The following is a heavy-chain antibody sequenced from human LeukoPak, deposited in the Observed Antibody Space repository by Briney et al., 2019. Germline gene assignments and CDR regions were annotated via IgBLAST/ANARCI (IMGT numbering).Heavy chain of an antibody. V-gene: IGHV3-30*18. CDR1: GFTFSSYG. Sequence: SGGSLRLSCAASGFTFSSYGMHWVRQAPGKGLEWVAVISYDGGNKYYADSVKGRFTIPRDNSKNTLYLQVNSLRAEDTAVYYCANENYYDSSGFPDHWGQGTLVTVSS. D-gene: IGHD3-22*01. J-gene: IGHJ4*02. CDR2: ISYDGGNK. CDR3: ANENYYDSSGFPDH.